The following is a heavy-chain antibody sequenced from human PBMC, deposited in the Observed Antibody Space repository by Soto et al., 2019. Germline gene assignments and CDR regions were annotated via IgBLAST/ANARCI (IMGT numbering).Heavy chain of an antibody. CDR1: GGSISSGDYY. V-gene: IGHV4-30-4*01. Sequence: PSETLSLTCTVSGGSISSGDYYWSWIRQPPGKGLEWIGYIYYSGSTYYNPSLKSRVTISVDTSKNQFSLKLSSVTAADTAVYYCARELQYYYDSSVLRDWFDPWGQGTLVTVSS. CDR3: ARELQYYYDSSVLRDWFDP. J-gene: IGHJ5*02. D-gene: IGHD3-22*01. CDR2: IYYSGST.